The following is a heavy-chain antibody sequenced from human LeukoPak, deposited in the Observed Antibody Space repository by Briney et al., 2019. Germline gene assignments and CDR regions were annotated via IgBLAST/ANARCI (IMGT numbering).Heavy chain of an antibody. V-gene: IGHV3-30*02. D-gene: IGHD5-18*01. Sequence: RSGGSLRLSCAASGFTFSNYGMHWVRQAPGKGLEWVAFIRYDGSNKDYADSVKGRFTISRDNSKNTLYLQMNSLRAEDTAVYYCAKDFRVAMAPAYFDYWGQGTLVTVSS. J-gene: IGHJ4*02. CDR3: AKDFRVAMAPAYFDY. CDR2: IRYDGSNK. CDR1: GFTFSNYG.